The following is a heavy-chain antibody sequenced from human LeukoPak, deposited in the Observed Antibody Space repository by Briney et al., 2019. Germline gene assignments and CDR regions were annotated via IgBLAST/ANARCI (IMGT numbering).Heavy chain of an antibody. CDR1: GYSFTSYW. Sequence: GESLKISCKGSGYSFTSYWIGWGRQMPGKGLEWMGIIDPGDSDTRYSPSFQGQVTISADKSISTAYLQWSSLKASDTAMYYCARPRDTAMVLFDYWGQGTLVTVSS. V-gene: IGHV5-51*01. D-gene: IGHD5-18*01. CDR3: ARPRDTAMVLFDY. CDR2: IDPGDSDT. J-gene: IGHJ4*02.